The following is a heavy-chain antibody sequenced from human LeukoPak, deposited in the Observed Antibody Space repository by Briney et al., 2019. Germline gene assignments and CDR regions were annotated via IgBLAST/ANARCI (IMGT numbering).Heavy chain of an antibody. V-gene: IGHV3-74*01. J-gene: IGHJ6*02. Sequence: GGSLRLSCAVSEFTFSRYWMHWVRQVPGKGLVWVSRINSDGSSTTYADSVKGRFTISRDNAKNTLYLQMNSLRAEDTAVYYCASGGCSGSGCYVNYGLDVLGQGTTLIVSS. CDR3: ASGGCSGSGCYVNYGLDV. CDR2: INSDGSST. CDR1: EFTFSRYW. D-gene: IGHD2-21*01.